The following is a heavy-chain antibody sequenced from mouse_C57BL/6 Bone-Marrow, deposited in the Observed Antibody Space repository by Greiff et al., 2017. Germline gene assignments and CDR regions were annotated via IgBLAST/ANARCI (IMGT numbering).Heavy chain of an antibody. CDR3: AGSNYGDYYAMDY. V-gene: IGHV1-50*01. CDR1: GYTFTSYW. Sequence: HVQLQQPGAELVKPGASVKLSCKASGYTFTSYWMQWVKQRPGQGLEWIGEIDSSDSYTKYNQKFKGKATLTVDTSSSTAYMQLSSLTSEYSAVYYCAGSNYGDYYAMDYWGQGTSVTVSS. D-gene: IGHD2-5*01. J-gene: IGHJ4*01. CDR2: IDSSDSYT.